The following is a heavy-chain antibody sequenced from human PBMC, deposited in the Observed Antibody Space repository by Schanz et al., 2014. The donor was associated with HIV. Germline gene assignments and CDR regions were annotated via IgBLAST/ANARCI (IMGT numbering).Heavy chain of an antibody. Sequence: EVQLLDSGGGLVQPGGSLRLSCVASGFTFSNFAMSWVRQAPGKGLEWVSSISGSGVSTFYAGSVKGRFAISRDKSKNTLYLQMKSLRVEDTAVYYCAREAYDISTGYYNPVLGYWGHGTTVTVSS. CDR1: GFTFSNFA. CDR3: AREAYDISTGYYNPVLGY. D-gene: IGHD3-9*01. V-gene: IGHV3-23*01. J-gene: IGHJ6*02. CDR2: ISGSGVST.